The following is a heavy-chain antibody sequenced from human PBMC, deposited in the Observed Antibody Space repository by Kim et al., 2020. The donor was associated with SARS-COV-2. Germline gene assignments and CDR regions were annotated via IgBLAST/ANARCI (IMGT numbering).Heavy chain of an antibody. CDR1: GGSISSSNW. CDR2: IYHSGST. CDR3: ARGNHCSSTSCPPSSGGY. Sequence: SETLSLTCAVSGGSISSSNWWSWVRQPPGKGLEWIGEIYHSGSTNYNPSLKSRVTISVDKSKNQFSLKLSSVTAADTAVYYCARGNHCSSTSCPPSSGGYWGQGTLVTVSS. J-gene: IGHJ4*02. D-gene: IGHD2-2*01. V-gene: IGHV4-4*02.